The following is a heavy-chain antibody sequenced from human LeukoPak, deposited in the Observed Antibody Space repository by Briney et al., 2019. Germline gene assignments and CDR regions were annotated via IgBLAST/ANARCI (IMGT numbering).Heavy chain of an antibody. J-gene: IGHJ4*02. CDR2: IYPSDSDT. D-gene: IGHD6-19*01. CDR1: GYTFTSYW. Sequence: GESLKISCKGFGYTFTSYWIGWVRQMPEKGLEWMGIIYPSDSDTRYSPSFQGQVTISADKSISIAYLQWSSLMASDTAMYYCVRRDSSGWFTVWGQGTLVTVSS. CDR3: VRRDSSGWFTV. V-gene: IGHV5-51*01.